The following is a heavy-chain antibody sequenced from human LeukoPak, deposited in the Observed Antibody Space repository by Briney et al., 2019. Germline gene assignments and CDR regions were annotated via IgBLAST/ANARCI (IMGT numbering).Heavy chain of an antibody. CDR1: GFTFSRYW. J-gene: IGHJ1*01. Sequence: GGSLRLSCEASGFTFSRYWMHWVRQAPGKGLAWVSRIKSDGKTNYADSVKGRFTISRDNAKNTVSLQMDSLRAEDTGVYYCARAPSEVGGYYPEYFRHWGQGTLVTVSS. CDR3: ARAPSEVGGYYPEYFRH. CDR2: IKSDGKT. D-gene: IGHD3-22*01. V-gene: IGHV3-74*01.